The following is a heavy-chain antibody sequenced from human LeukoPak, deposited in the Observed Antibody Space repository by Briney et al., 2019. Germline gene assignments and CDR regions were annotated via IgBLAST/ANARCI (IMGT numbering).Heavy chain of an antibody. D-gene: IGHD1-1*01. CDR3: ARRIGTSYFDY. CDR1: GGSFSGYY. Sequence: SETLSLTCAVYGGSFSGYYWSWIRQPPGKGLEWIGEINHSGSTNYNPSLKSRVTLSVDTSKNQFSLKLSSVTAADTAVYYCARRIGTSYFDYWGQGTLVTVSS. J-gene: IGHJ4*02. V-gene: IGHV4-34*01. CDR2: INHSGST.